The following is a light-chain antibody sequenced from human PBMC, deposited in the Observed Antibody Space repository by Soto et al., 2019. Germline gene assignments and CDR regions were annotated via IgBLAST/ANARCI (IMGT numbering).Light chain of an antibody. V-gene: IGKV1-39*01. CDR3: QQSYSTPWT. Sequence: IHMTQSPSSLSASFGDRVTITCRASQSISGYLHWYQQKPGRAPDLLIYGASTLQSGVPSRFSGSGSGTDFTLTLSGLQPEDFATYFCQQSYSTPWTFGQGTKVDIK. CDR1: QSISGY. J-gene: IGKJ1*01. CDR2: GAS.